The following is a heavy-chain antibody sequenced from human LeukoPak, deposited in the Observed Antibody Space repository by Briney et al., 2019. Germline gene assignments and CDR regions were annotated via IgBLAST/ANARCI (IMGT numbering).Heavy chain of an antibody. V-gene: IGHV4-59*08. CDR1: GGSISSYY. J-gene: IGHJ6*02. CDR3: ARRRSNWNDVFYYYYGMDV. D-gene: IGHD1-1*01. CDR2: IYYSGST. Sequence: PSETLSLTCTVSGGSISSYYWSWIRQPPGKGLEWIGYIYYSGSTNYNPSLKSRVTISVDTSKNQFSLKLSSATAADTAEYYCARRRSNWNDVFYYYYGMDVWGQGTTVTVSS.